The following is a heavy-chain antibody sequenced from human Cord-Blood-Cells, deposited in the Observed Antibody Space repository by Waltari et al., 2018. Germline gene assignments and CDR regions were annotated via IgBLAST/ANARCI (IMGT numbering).Heavy chain of an antibody. CDR3: ARAPYCSGGSCYYYYYYGMDV. D-gene: IGHD2-15*01. Sequence: QVQLVQSGAEVKKPGSSVKVSCKASGGTFSSYATSWVRQAPGQGSVWMGGIIPIFGTANYAQKFQGRVTITADESTSTAYMELSSLRSEDTAVYYCARAPYCSGGSCYYYYYYGMDVWGQGTTVTVSS. V-gene: IGHV1-69*12. CDR2: IIPIFGTA. CDR1: GGTFSSYA. J-gene: IGHJ6*02.